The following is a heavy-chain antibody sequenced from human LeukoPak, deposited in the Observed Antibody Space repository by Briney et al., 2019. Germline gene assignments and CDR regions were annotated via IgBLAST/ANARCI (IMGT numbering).Heavy chain of an antibody. J-gene: IGHJ4*02. CDR3: ARDKGYSSSWFDY. Sequence: ASVKVSCKASGYTFTSYYMHWVRQAPGQGLEWMGKINPSGGSTMYAQKFQGRLTMTRDTSTSTAYMELRSLRSDDTAVYYCARDKGYSSSWFDYWGQGTLVTVSS. V-gene: IGHV1-46*01. CDR2: INPSGGST. D-gene: IGHD6-13*01. CDR1: GYTFTSYY.